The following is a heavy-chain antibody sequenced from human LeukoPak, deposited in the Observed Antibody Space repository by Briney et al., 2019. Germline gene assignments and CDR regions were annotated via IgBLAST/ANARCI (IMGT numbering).Heavy chain of an antibody. Sequence: TSETLSLTCTVSGGSISTYYWDWIRQPPGKGLEWIGYVYYSGSTNYNPSLKSRVTITVDTSKNQFSLNLTSVTAADTAVYYCARSVYYYDDFDYWGQGTLVTVSS. D-gene: IGHD3-22*01. CDR3: ARSVYYYDDFDY. J-gene: IGHJ4*02. CDR1: GGSISTYY. V-gene: IGHV4-59*08. CDR2: VYYSGST.